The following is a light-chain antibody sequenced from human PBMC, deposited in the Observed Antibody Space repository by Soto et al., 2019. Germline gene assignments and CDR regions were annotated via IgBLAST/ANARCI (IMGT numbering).Light chain of an antibody. CDR3: QQYGRSPHS. CDR2: AAS. V-gene: IGKV3-20*01. CDR1: QILSSSY. Sequence: EIVLTQSPATLSLSAGERATLSCRPSQILSSSYLAWYQHKPGQGPRLLIFAASSRATGVPDRFSGSGSGKDFTPTITRLEPEDSAIYYCQQYGRSPHSFGRGTHLEIK. J-gene: IGKJ2*03.